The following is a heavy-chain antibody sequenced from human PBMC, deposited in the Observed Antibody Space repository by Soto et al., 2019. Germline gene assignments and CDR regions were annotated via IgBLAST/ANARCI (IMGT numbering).Heavy chain of an antibody. CDR1: GGSISSSAYY. J-gene: IGHJ5*01. V-gene: IGHV4-30-4*01. Sequence: PSETLSLTCTVSGGSISSSAYYWSWIRQPPGKGLEWIGYIYFSGSTYYNPSLKSRVTISIDTSKNQFSLKLTSVTAADTAVYYCAGVTYCGGDCSGWFGSWGQGTLVTVS. CDR2: IYFSGST. D-gene: IGHD2-21*02. CDR3: AGVTYCGGDCSGWFGS.